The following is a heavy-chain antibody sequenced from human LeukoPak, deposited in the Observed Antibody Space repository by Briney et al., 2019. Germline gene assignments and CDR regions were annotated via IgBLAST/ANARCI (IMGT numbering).Heavy chain of an antibody. J-gene: IGHJ4*02. CDR3: AKASGYGDSRTSLFDY. CDR2: MSYDGSNK. D-gene: IGHD4-17*01. CDR1: GFTFSSYG. V-gene: IGHV3-30*18. Sequence: PGGSLRLSCAASGFTFSSYGMHWVRQAPGKGLEWVAVMSYDGSNKYYADSVKGRFTISRDNSKNTLYLQMNSLRAEDTAVYYCAKASGYGDSRTSLFDYWGQGTLVTVSS.